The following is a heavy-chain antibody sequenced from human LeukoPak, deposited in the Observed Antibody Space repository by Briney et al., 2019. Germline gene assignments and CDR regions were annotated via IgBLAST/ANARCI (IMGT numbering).Heavy chain of an antibody. CDR1: GGSISRSGYY. Sequence: SETLSLTCTVSGGSISRSGYYWGWIRQPPGKGLEWIGSIQYTGSTDYNPSPKSRVTISVDTSKNQFSLRLSSVTAADTAVYYCARHLRDSSGYYSDYWGQGTLVTVSS. V-gene: IGHV4-39*01. D-gene: IGHD3-22*01. CDR3: ARHLRDSSGYYSDY. J-gene: IGHJ4*02. CDR2: IQYTGST.